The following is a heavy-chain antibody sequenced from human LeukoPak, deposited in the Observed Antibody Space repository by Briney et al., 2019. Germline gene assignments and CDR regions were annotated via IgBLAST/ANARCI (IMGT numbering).Heavy chain of an antibody. V-gene: IGHV3-11*01. CDR1: GFTFSDYN. Sequence: GGSLRLSCAASGFTFSDYNMRWIRQAPGKGLEWVSSISRSGSTKYYADSVKGRFTISRDNAKNSLFLQMNSLRAEDTAVYYCARADSRDPIDYWGQGTLVTVSS. CDR2: ISRSGSTK. D-gene: IGHD3-22*01. J-gene: IGHJ4*02. CDR3: ARADSRDPIDY.